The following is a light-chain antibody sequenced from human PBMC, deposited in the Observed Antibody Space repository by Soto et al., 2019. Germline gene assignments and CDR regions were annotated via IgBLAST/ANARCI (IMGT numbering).Light chain of an antibody. CDR2: GAS. V-gene: IGKV1-27*01. Sequence: DIQMTQSPSSLSAYLGDRVTITCRASQGISNYLAWYQQKPGRLPKLLLFGASTLQSGVPARFSGSGSGTLFTLTINAVLPEDVAIYYCQKYDRAPFTFGPGTKVDVK. J-gene: IGKJ3*01. CDR1: QGISNY. CDR3: QKYDRAPFT.